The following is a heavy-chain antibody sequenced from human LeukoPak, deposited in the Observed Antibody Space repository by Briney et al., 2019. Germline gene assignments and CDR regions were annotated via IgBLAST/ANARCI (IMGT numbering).Heavy chain of an antibody. D-gene: IGHD4-17*01. CDR2: ISSSSSYI. Sequence: GGSLRLSCAASGFTFSSYSMNWVRQAPGKGLEWVSSISSSSSYIYYADSVKGGFTISRDNAKNSLYLQMNSLRAEDTAVYYCARDFGMTTANDYWGQGTLVTVSS. J-gene: IGHJ4*02. CDR1: GFTFSSYS. CDR3: ARDFGMTTANDY. V-gene: IGHV3-21*01.